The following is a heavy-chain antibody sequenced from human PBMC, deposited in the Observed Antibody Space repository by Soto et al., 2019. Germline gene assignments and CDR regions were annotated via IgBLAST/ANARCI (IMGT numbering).Heavy chain of an antibody. J-gene: IGHJ4*02. CDR3: AREAGYYYDSSGYYFDY. V-gene: IGHV1-2*04. D-gene: IGHD3-22*01. CDR2: INPNSGGT. Sequence: ASVKVSCKASGYTFTGYYMHWVRQAPGQGLGWMGWINPNSGGTNYAQKFQGWVTMTRDTSISTAYMELSRLRSDDTAVYYCAREAGYYYDSSGYYFDYWGQGTLVTVSS. CDR1: GYTFTGYY.